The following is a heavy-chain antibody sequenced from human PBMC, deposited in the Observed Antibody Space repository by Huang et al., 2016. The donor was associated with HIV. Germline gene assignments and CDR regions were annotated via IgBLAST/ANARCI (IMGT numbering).Heavy chain of an antibody. CDR3: ARAPHYGSGSYYY. CDR1: GGSFSGYY. Sequence: QVQLHQWGAGLLKPSETLSLTCAVYGGSFSGYYWGWIRQPPGKGLEGIGEITHSGSTNYNPSLKSRVTISEETAKNQFSLKLSSVTAADTAVYYCARAPHYGSGSYYYWGQGTLVTVSS. D-gene: IGHD3-10*01. CDR2: ITHSGST. J-gene: IGHJ4*02. V-gene: IGHV4-34*01.